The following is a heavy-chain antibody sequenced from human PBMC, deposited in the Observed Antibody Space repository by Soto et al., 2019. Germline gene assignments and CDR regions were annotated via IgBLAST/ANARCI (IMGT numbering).Heavy chain of an antibody. Sequence: SETLSLTCVDLGGRGSGDDIYWSWIRHPPGKGLEWIANVYHNGTTYYNPSLKNQDSMSVDTSQTLFSFILPSLTSEDTAVYYCARALVTDYNSRDYHYYFAMDVWGQGTSVTVPS. V-gene: IGHV4-30-4*08. J-gene: IGHJ6*02. CDR1: GGRGSGDDIY. CDR3: ARALVTDYNSRDYHYYFAMDV. CDR2: VYHNGTT. D-gene: IGHD3-22*01.